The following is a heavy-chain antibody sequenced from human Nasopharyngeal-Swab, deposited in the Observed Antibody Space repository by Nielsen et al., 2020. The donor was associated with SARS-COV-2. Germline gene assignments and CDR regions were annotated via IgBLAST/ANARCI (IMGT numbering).Heavy chain of an antibody. Sequence: WVRQAPGQGLEWMGGLIPMNDIANYAQKFQGRVMITADKSTSTAYMELSSLTSEDTAVYYCAREYYESAGMSPFDYWGQGTLVTVSS. CDR3: AREYYESAGMSPFDY. CDR2: LIPMNDIA. D-gene: IGHD3-22*01. V-gene: IGHV1-69*10. J-gene: IGHJ4*02.